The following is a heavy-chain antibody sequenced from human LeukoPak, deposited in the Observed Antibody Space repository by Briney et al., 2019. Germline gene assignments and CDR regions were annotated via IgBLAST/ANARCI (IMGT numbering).Heavy chain of an antibody. D-gene: IGHD6-19*01. CDR2: IYSGGST. Sequence: RPGGSLRLSCAASGFTVSSNYMSWVRQAPGKGLEWVSVIYSGGSTYYADSVKGRFTISRDNSKNTLYLQMNSLRAEDTAVYYCASRTGATVAGTKYYFDYWGQGTLYPLSS. J-gene: IGHJ4*02. CDR1: GFTVSSNY. V-gene: IGHV3-53*01. CDR3: ASRTGATVAGTKYYFDY.